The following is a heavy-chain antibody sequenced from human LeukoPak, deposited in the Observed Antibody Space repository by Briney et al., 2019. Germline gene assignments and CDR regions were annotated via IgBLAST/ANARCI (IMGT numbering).Heavy chain of an antibody. V-gene: IGHV4-39*01. D-gene: IGHD1-20*01. Sequence: SETLSLTCTVSGGSISSSSYYWGWIRQPPGKGLEWIGSIYYSGSTYYNPSLKSRVTISVDTSKNQFSLKLSSVTAADTAVYYCAGTGITGTKPAVYWGQGTLVTVSS. J-gene: IGHJ4*02. CDR2: IYYSGST. CDR1: GGSISSSSYY. CDR3: AGTGITGTKPAVY.